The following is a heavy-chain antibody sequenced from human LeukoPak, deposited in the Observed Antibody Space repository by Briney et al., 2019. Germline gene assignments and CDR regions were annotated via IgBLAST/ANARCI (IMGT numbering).Heavy chain of an antibody. D-gene: IGHD3-22*01. Sequence: SQTLSLTCTVSGGSISSGDYYWSWIRQPPGKGLEWIGYIYYSGSTYYNPSLKSRVTISVDTSKNQFSLKLSSVTAADTAVYYCARAVRYCDSSGYPSAIVPYYFDYWGQGTLVTVSS. CDR1: GGSISSGDYY. CDR2: IYYSGST. J-gene: IGHJ4*02. CDR3: ARAVRYCDSSGYPSAIVPYYFDY. V-gene: IGHV4-30-4*01.